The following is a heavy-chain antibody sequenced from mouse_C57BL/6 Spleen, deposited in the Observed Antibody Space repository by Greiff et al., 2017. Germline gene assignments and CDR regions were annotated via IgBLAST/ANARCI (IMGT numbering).Heavy chain of an antibody. Sequence: VKLQESGAELVKPGASVKMSCKASGYTFTSYWMHWVKQRPGQGLEWIGEIDPSDSYTNYNQKFKGKSTLTVDKSSSTAYMQLSSLTSEDSAVYYCARGLGRGAMDYWGQGTSVTVSS. CDR2: IDPSDSYT. CDR3: ARGLGRGAMDY. CDR1: GYTFTSYW. V-gene: IGHV1-69*01. J-gene: IGHJ4*01. D-gene: IGHD4-1*01.